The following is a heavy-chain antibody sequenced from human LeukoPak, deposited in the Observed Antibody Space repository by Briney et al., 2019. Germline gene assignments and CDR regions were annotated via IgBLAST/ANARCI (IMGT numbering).Heavy chain of an antibody. CDR1: GGSISSSSYY. CDR3: ARGPLQWLVRKTYFDY. CDR2: INHSGST. V-gene: IGHV4-39*07. D-gene: IGHD6-19*01. Sequence: PSETLSLTCTVSGGSISSSSYYWGWIRQPPGKGLEWIGEINHSGSTNYNPSLKSRVTISVDTSKNQFSLKLSSVTAADTAVYYCARGPLQWLVRKTYFDYWGQGTLVTVSS. J-gene: IGHJ4*02.